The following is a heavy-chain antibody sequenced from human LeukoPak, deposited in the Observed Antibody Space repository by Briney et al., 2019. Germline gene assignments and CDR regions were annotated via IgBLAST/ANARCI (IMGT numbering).Heavy chain of an antibody. J-gene: IGHJ4*02. Sequence: PGGSLRLSCAASGFTFSSYGMHWVRQAPGKGLEWVAVIWYDGSNKYYAYSVKGRFTISRDNSKNTLYLQMNSLRAEDTAVYYCARDGGRDGYSTLDYWGQGTLVTVSS. CDR1: GFTFSSYG. CDR2: IWYDGSNK. D-gene: IGHD5-24*01. V-gene: IGHV3-33*01. CDR3: ARDGGRDGYSTLDY.